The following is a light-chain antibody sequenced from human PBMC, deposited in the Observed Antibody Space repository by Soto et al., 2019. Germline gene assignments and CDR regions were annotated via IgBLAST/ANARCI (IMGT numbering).Light chain of an antibody. V-gene: IGLV2-11*01. J-gene: IGLJ3*02. CDR3: CSYAGSYGV. CDR2: DVS. Sequence: QSALTQPRSVSGSPGQSVTISCTGTSSDVDGYKYVSWYQQHPGKAPKLMIYDVSKRPSGVPDRFSGSNSGKAASLSISGVQPEDEADYYCCSYAGSYGVFGGGTKLTVL. CDR1: SSDVDGYKY.